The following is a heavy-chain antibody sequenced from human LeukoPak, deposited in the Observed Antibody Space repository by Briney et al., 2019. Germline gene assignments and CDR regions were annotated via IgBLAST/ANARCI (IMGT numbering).Heavy chain of an antibody. CDR2: IYYTGST. CDR3: ARGDYFGSGLGD. V-gene: IGHV4-59*01. J-gene: IGHJ4*02. CDR1: GGSISSYY. Sequence: PSETLSLTCTVSGGSISSYYWGWIRQPPGKGLEWIGYIYYTGSTNCNPSLRSRVTISVDSSKNRFSLKVNSVTAADTAVYYCARGDYFGSGLGDWGQGTLVTVSS. D-gene: IGHD3-10*01.